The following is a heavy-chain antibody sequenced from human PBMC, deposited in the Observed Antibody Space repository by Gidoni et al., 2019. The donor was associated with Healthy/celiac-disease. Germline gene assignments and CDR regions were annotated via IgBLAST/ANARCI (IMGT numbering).Heavy chain of an antibody. CDR1: GFTVSNAW. D-gene: IGHD3-10*01. CDR3: TTDLYYGSGSYLKYYYYGMDV. V-gene: IGHV3-15*01. Sequence: EVQLVESGGGLVKPVGSLRLSWAASGFTVSNAWMSWVRRAPGKGLEWVGRITSKTDGETTDYAAPVKGRFTISRDDSTNTLYLQMNSLKAEDTAMYYCTTDLYYGSGSYLKYYYYGMDVWGQGTTVTVSS. CDR2: ITSKTDGETT. J-gene: IGHJ6*02.